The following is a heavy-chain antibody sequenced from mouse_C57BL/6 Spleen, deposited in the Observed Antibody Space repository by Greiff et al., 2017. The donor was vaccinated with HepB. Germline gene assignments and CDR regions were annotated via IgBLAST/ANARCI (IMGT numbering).Heavy chain of an antibody. CDR2: IDPSDSYT. CDR3: ARRDYYGSSYD. D-gene: IGHD1-1*01. Sequence: QVQLQQPGAELVRPGTSVKLSCKASGYTFTSYWMHWVKQRPGQGLEWIGVIDPSDSYTNYNQKFKGKATLTVDTSSNTAYMQLSSLTSEDSAVYYCARRDYYGSSYDWGQGTTLTVSS. J-gene: IGHJ2*01. V-gene: IGHV1-59*01. CDR1: GYTFTSYW.